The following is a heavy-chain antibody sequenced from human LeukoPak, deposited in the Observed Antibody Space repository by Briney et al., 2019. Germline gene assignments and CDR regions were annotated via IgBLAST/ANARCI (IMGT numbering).Heavy chain of an antibody. Sequence: ASVKVSCKASGYTFTAYYMHWVRQAPGQGLEWMGSINPNSGGTNYAQKFQGRVAMTRDTSISTAYMELSRLRSDDTAVYYCAYLGNHDYVWGSYRYDYWGQGTLVTVSS. CDR2: INPNSGGT. V-gene: IGHV1-2*02. CDR3: AYLGNHDYVWGSYRYDY. CDR1: GYTFTAYY. J-gene: IGHJ4*02. D-gene: IGHD3-16*02.